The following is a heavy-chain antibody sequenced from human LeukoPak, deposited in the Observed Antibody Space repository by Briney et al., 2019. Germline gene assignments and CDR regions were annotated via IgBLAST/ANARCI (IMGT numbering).Heavy chain of an antibody. V-gene: IGHV1-2*02. D-gene: IGHD6-19*01. J-gene: IGHJ3*02. CDR3: AAYSSGWQGDAFDI. CDR1: GYTLTGYY. CDR2: INPNSGGT. Sequence: GASVKVSCKASGYTLTGYYMHWVRQAPGQGLEWMGWINPNSGGTNYARKFQGRVTMTRDTSISTAYMELSRLRSDDTAVYYCAAYSSGWQGDAFDIWGQGTMVTVSS.